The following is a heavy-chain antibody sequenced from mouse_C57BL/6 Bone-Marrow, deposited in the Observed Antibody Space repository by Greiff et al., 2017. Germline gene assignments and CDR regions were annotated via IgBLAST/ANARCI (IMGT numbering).Heavy chain of an antibody. J-gene: IGHJ2*01. CDR2: INPNNGGT. Sequence: EVQLQQSGPELVEPGASVKISCKASGYTFTDYYMNWVKQSHGKSLEWIGDINPNNGGTSYNQKLKGKATLTVDKSSSTAYMELRSLTSEDSAVYYCARDYYGSSWYFDYWGQGTILTGSS. D-gene: IGHD1-1*01. CDR3: ARDYYGSSWYFDY. CDR1: GYTFTDYY. V-gene: IGHV1-26*01.